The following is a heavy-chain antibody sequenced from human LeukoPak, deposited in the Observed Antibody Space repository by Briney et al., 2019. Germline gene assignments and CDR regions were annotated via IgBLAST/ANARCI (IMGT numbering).Heavy chain of an antibody. V-gene: IGHV4-31*03. CDR3: ARCGLDGYSYGLNWFDP. Sequence: SQTLSLTCTVSSGSISSGGYYWSWIRQHPGKGLEWIGYIYYSGSTYYNPSLKSRVTISVDTSKNQFSLKLSSVTAADTAVYYCARCGLDGYSYGLNWFDPWGQGTLVTVSS. D-gene: IGHD5-18*01. CDR2: IYYSGST. J-gene: IGHJ5*02. CDR1: SGSISSGGYY.